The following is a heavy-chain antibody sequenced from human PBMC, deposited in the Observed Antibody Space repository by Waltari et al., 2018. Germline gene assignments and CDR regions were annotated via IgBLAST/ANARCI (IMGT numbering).Heavy chain of an antibody. CDR3: ATGRYRFFDY. D-gene: IGHD1-26*01. CDR1: GFTLSSNF. Sequence: EVQLVESGGGPIQPGGSLRLACGASGFTLSSNFMSWVRQAPGKGLEWVSINYNDGTTYYGDSVKGRFTIYRDNSKSTMYLQMNTLRTEDTAVYYCATGRYRFFDYWGQGTLVTVSS. J-gene: IGHJ4*02. CDR2: NYNDGTT. V-gene: IGHV3-53*01.